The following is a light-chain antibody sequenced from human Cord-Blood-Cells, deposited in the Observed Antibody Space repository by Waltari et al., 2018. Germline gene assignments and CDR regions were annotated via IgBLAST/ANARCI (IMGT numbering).Light chain of an antibody. J-gene: IGLJ1*01. Sequence: SYELTQPPSVSVSPGQTASITCSGDKLGDKYACWYQQKPGQSPVLVIYQDSKRPSGIPERFSGSNSGNTATLTISGTQAMDEADYYCQAWDSSTAEVFGTGTKVT. CDR1: KLGDKY. V-gene: IGLV3-1*01. CDR3: QAWDSSTAEV. CDR2: QDS.